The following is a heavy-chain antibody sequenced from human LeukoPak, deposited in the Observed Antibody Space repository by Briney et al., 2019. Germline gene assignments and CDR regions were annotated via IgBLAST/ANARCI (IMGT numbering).Heavy chain of an antibody. CDR1: GFTFSSYA. D-gene: IGHD3-22*01. CDR3: AKDRELFYYDSSGCFDY. V-gene: IGHV3-64*01. Sequence: GGSLRLSCAASGFTFSSYAMHWVRQAPGKGLEYVSAISSNGGSTYYANSVKGRFTISRDNSKHTLYLQMNSLRAEDTAVYYCAKDRELFYYDSSGCFDYWGQGTLVTVSS. J-gene: IGHJ4*02. CDR2: ISSNGGST.